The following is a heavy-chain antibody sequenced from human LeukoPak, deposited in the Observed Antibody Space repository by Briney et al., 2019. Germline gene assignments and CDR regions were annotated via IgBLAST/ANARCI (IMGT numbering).Heavy chain of an antibody. D-gene: IGHD3-9*01. CDR2: ISAYNGNT. CDR1: GYTFTSYG. CDR3: ARGLVDILTGYYPPLDNWFDP. J-gene: IGHJ5*02. Sequence: ASVKVSCKASGYTFTSYGISWVRQAPGQGLEWMGWISAYNGNTNYAQKFQGRVTMTRNTSISTAYMELSSLRSEDTAVYYCARGLVDILTGYYPPLDNWFDPWGQGTLVTVSS. V-gene: IGHV1-18*01.